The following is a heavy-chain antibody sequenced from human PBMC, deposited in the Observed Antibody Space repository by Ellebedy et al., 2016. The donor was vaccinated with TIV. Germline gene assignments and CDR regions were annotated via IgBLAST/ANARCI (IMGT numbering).Heavy chain of an antibody. CDR1: GFTFSSYA. D-gene: IGHD2-15*01. V-gene: IGHV3-23*01. Sequence: GESLKISXAASGFTFSSYAMSWVRQAPGKGLEWVSAISGSGGSTYYADSVKGRFTISRDNSKNTLYLQMNSLRAEDTAVYYCARDSYCSGGSCYSSHWGQGTLVTVSS. CDR3: ARDSYCSGGSCYSSH. CDR2: ISGSGGST. J-gene: IGHJ4*02.